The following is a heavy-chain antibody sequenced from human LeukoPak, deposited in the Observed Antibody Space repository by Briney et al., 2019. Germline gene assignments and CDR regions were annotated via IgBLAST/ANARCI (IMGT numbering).Heavy chain of an antibody. Sequence: GGSLRLSCAASGFTLHDYGMTWVRQAPGRGLEWVSGISWNGGSTGYADSVKGRFTISRDNSKNTVYLQMNSLRAEDTAVYFCARVRLDRSERNLDAFENWGQGTMVTVSS. CDR2: ISWNGGST. D-gene: IGHD1-14*01. V-gene: IGHV3-20*04. CDR1: GFTLHDYG. J-gene: IGHJ3*02. CDR3: ARVRLDRSERNLDAFEN.